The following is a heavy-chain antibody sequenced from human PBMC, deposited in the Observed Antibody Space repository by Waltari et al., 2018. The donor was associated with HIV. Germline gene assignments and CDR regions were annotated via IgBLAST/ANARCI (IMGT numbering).Heavy chain of an antibody. CDR2: INSDGSST. CDR3: TRVPEVEMATICYFDL. D-gene: IGHD5-12*01. CDR1: GFTFSSYW. Sequence: EVQLVESGGGLVETGGPLGLSCAASGFTFSSYWMHWVRQAPGKGLVWVSGINSDGSSTKYADSVKDRFIISRDNAKITPYLQMNTLRDEDTAVYYWTRVPEVEMATICYFDLWLRRTLVTVSS. V-gene: IGHV3-74*03. J-gene: IGHJ2*01.